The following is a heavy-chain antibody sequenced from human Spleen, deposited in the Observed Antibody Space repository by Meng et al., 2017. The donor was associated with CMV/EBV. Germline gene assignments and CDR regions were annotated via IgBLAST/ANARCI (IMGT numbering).Heavy chain of an antibody. D-gene: IGHD2-15*01. CDR3: ARGDVDYSTPPRGMDV. CDR2: IGTAGDT. J-gene: IGHJ6*02. V-gene: IGHV3-13*01. CDR1: GFTFSSYD. Sequence: GESLKISCAASGFTFSSYDMHWVRQATGKGLERVSAIGTAGDTYYPGSVKGRFTISRENAKNSLYLQMNSLRAGDTAVYYCARGDVDYSTPPRGMDVWGQGTTVTVSS.